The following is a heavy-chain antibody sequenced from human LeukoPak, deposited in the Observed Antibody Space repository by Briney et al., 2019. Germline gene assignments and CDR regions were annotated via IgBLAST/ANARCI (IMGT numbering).Heavy chain of an antibody. CDR1: GFTFSSYS. J-gene: IGHJ5*02. CDR3: ARDLLSDYGGNNNWFDP. V-gene: IGHV3-74*01. D-gene: IGHD4-23*01. CDR2: INSDGSST. Sequence: GGSLRLSCAASGFTFSSYSMNWVRQAPGKGLVWVSRINSDGSSTSYADSVKGRFTISRDNAKNTLYLQMNSLRAEDTAVYYCARDLLSDYGGNNNWFDPWGQGTLVTVSS.